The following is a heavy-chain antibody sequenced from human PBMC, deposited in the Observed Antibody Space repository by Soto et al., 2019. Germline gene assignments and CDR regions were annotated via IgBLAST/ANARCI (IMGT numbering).Heavy chain of an antibody. CDR3: ARDIRGYSRAFDY. V-gene: IGHV4-61*01. CDR1: VGSVSCGSYY. Sequence: PSETLSLTCTVSVGSVSCGSYYWTWIRQPPGKGLEWIGYIYYSGSTTYSPSLKSRVTISIDTSKNQFSLKLTSATAADTAIYYCARDIRGYSRAFDYWGQGALVTVSS. CDR2: IYYSGST. D-gene: IGHD5-18*01. J-gene: IGHJ4*02.